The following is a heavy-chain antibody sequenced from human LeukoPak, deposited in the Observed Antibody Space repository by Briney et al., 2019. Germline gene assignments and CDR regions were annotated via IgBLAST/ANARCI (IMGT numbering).Heavy chain of an antibody. D-gene: IGHD2-2*01. CDR1: GFTVSSNH. J-gene: IGHJ4*02. CDR2: IYSGGST. Sequence: PGGSLRLSCAASGFTVSSNHMSWVRQAPGKGLEWVSVIYSGGSTYYADSVKGRFTISRDNSKNTLYLQMNSLRAEDTAVYYCATALYCSSTNCYLDYWGQGTLVTVSS. V-gene: IGHV3-53*01. CDR3: ATALYCSSTNCYLDY.